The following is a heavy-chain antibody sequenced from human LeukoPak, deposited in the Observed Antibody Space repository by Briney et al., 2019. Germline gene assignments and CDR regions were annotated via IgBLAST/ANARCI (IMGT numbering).Heavy chain of an antibody. D-gene: IGHD3-16*02. Sequence: GGSLRLSCAASGFTFSSYWMSWVRQAPGKGLEWVANIKQDGSEKYYVDSVKGRFTISRDNAKNSLYLQMNSLRAEDTAVYYCGRDLSLFGRDALDIWRQGTMVGVCS. CDR3: GRDLSLFGRDALDI. CDR1: GFTFSSYW. CDR2: IKQDGSEK. J-gene: IGHJ3*02. V-gene: IGHV3-7*01.